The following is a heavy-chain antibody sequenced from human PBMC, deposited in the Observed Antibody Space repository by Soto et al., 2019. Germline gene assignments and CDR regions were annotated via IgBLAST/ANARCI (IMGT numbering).Heavy chain of an antibody. J-gene: IGHJ4*01. CDR2: IHPSGGGS. D-gene: IGHD2-21*02. Sequence: ASVKVSCKSSGYPFNTYYLHWVRQAPGQDLEWMGMIHPSGGGSTYAQKFLGRVTMTMDSSTSTVFMELTSLRSADTAVYYCARGGHIAVVTDSFDSWG. CDR3: ARGGHIAVVTDSFDS. V-gene: IGHV1-46*02. CDR1: GYPFNTYY.